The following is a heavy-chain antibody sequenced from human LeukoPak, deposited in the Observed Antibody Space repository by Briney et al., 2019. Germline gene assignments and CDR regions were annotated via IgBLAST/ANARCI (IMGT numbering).Heavy chain of an antibody. J-gene: IGHJ4*02. CDR1: GFSFSHYW. D-gene: IGHD3-22*01. Sequence: PGGSLRLSCAASGFSFSHYWMHWVRQAPGKGLVWVSRTNTDGSSTSYVDSVKGRFTISRDNAKNTMYLQMNSRRAEDTAMYYCVPTDSSGLDWGQGALVTVSS. CDR3: VPTDSSGLD. CDR2: TNTDGSST. V-gene: IGHV3-74*01.